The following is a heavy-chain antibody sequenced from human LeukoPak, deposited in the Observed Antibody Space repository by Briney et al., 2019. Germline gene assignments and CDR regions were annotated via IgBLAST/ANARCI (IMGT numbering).Heavy chain of an antibody. D-gene: IGHD2-21*01. J-gene: IGHJ4*02. V-gene: IGHV3-49*04. Sequence: GGSLRLSCAASGFAFSSHAMCWVRQPPGKGLEWVGFISSKAYGGTTEYAASVKGRFTISRDDSKSIAYLQMNSLKTEDTAVYYCTRAGGFCGGDCYDSWGQGTLVTVSS. CDR3: TRAGGFCGGDCYDS. CDR1: GFAFSSHA. CDR2: ISSKAYGGTT.